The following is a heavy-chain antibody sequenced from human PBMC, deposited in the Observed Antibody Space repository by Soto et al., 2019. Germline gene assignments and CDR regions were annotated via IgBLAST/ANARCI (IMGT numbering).Heavy chain of an antibody. CDR3: AKESPPYYDFWSGPRYYYYGMDV. D-gene: IGHD3-3*01. CDR2: ISGSGGST. CDR1: GFTFSSYA. Sequence: AGGSLRLSCAASGFTFSSYAMSWVRQAPGKGLEWVSAISGSGGSTYYADSVKGRFTISRDNSKNTLYLQMNSLRAEDTAVYYCAKESPPYYDFWSGPRYYYYGMDVWGQGTTVTVSS. J-gene: IGHJ6*02. V-gene: IGHV3-23*01.